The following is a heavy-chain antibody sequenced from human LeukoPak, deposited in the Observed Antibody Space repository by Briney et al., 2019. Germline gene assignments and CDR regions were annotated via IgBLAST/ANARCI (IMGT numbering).Heavy chain of an antibody. CDR2: MGGSGSST. V-gene: IGHV3-23*01. Sequence: GGSLRLSCAASGFTFSSYAMGWVRQAPGKGLEWVSYMGGSGSSTYYADSVKGRITISRDNSRNTMFLQMNSLRADDTAVYYCAKVAVSTAGTWWFDTWGQGTLVTVSS. J-gene: IGHJ5*02. CDR3: AKVAVSTAGTWWFDT. D-gene: IGHD6-13*01. CDR1: GFTFSSYA.